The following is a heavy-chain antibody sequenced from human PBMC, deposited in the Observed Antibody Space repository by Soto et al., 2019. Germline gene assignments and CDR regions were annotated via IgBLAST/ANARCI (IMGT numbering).Heavy chain of an antibody. CDR2: IIPSFRSP. CDR3: ARDRVKRGSSYYYGMDV. V-gene: IGHV1-69*12. J-gene: IGHJ6*02. Sequence: QVQLVQSGAEVKKPGSSVRVSCKASGGAFNAFAIAWVRLAPGQGLEWMGAIIPSFRSPQCSDKRQGRVTITADESTSTAYMELNRLRSDDSAVYFCARDRVKRGSSYYYGMDVWGQGPTVTVSS. CDR1: GGAFNAFA. D-gene: IGHD2-15*01.